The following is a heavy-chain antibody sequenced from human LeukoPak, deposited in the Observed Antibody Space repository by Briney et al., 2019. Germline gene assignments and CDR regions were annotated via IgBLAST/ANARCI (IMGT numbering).Heavy chain of an antibody. CDR3: AKDRKAVSTVTFDY. V-gene: IGHV3-23*01. J-gene: IGHJ4*02. D-gene: IGHD4-17*01. CDR1: GFTFSSYE. Sequence: GGSLRLSCAASGFTFSSYEMNWVRQAPGKGLEWVSAISGSGGSTYYADSVKGRFTISRDNSKNTLYLQMNSLRAEDTAVYYCAKDRKAVSTVTFDYWGQGTLVTVSS. CDR2: ISGSGGST.